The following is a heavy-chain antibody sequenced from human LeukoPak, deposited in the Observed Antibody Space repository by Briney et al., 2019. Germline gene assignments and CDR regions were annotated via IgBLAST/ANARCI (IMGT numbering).Heavy chain of an antibody. CDR2: ISPNSGGT. CDR1: GYTFSGYY. V-gene: IGHV1-2*02. Sequence: GASVKVSCKASGYTFSGYYIHWLRQAPGQGLEWMGWISPNSGGTNYAQKFQDRVTMTRDASISTAYMELSRLRSDDTAVYYCARAVAVAGTWFDPWGQGTLVTVSS. D-gene: IGHD6-19*01. J-gene: IGHJ5*02. CDR3: ARAVAVAGTWFDP.